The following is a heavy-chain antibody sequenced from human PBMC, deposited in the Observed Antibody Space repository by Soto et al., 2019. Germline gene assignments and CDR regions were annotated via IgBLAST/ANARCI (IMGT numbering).Heavy chain of an antibody. J-gene: IGHJ4*02. D-gene: IGHD6-19*01. CDR2: INAGNGNT. CDR3: ARERSSGWYREYYFDY. Sequence: ASVKVCCKASGGTFSSYAISWVRQAPGQRLEWMGWINAGNGNTKYSQKFQGRVTITRDTSASTAYMELSSLRSEDTAVYYCARERSSGWYREYYFDYWGQGTLVTVSS. CDR1: GGTFSSYA. V-gene: IGHV1-3*01.